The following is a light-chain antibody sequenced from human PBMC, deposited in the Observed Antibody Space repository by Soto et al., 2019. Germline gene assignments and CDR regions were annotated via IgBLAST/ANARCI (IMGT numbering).Light chain of an antibody. Sequence: QSALTQPASVSGSPGQSITISCTGTSSDVGGSNYVSWYQQSPGKAPKLMIYEVNKRPSGVPDRFSGSKSGNTASLTVSGLQAEDEADYYCSSYAGSSNVFGTGTKLTVL. CDR2: EVN. CDR1: SSDVGGSNY. V-gene: IGLV2-8*01. J-gene: IGLJ1*01. CDR3: SSYAGSSNV.